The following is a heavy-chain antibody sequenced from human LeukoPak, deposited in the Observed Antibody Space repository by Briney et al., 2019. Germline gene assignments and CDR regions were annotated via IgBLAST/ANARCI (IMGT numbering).Heavy chain of an antibody. J-gene: IGHJ4*02. V-gene: IGHV4-34*01. CDR1: GGSFSSYY. D-gene: IGHD4-17*01. CDR2: VNHSGST. CDR3: ARGRSRLRYGDYHYFDY. Sequence: SETLSLTCAVYGGSFSSYYWRWIRQPPGKGLEWIGDVNHSGSTNYNPSLKSRVTISVDTSKNQFSLKLSSVTAADTAVYYCARGRSRLRYGDYHYFDYWGQGTLVTVSS.